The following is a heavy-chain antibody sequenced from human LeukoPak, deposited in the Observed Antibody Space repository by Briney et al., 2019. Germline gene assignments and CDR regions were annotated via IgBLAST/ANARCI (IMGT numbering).Heavy chain of an antibody. CDR1: GFSFYDYA. CDR3: AKDGGYHFDY. J-gene: IGHJ4*02. D-gene: IGHD5-12*01. CDR2: ISGNSGSL. V-gene: IGHV3-9*01. Sequence: PGGSLRLSCAAPGFSFYDYAMHWVRHAPGKGLEWVSGISGNSGSLDYAVSVKGRFTITRDNAKNSLYLQMNSLRAEDTALYYCAKDGGYHFDYWCQGTLVTVSS.